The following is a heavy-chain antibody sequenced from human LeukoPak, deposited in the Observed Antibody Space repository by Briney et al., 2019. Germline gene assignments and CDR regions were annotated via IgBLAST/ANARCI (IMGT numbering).Heavy chain of an antibody. CDR3: ARAIAVAGTVGYFDY. CDR1: GGSISSYY. V-gene: IGHV4-59*01. Sequence: SETLSLTCSVSGGSISSYYWSWIRQPPGKGLGWIAYIYYSGSTNYNPSLKSRVTISVDTPKNQFSLKLSSVTAADTAVYYCARAIAVAGTVGYFDYWGQGTLVTVSS. CDR2: IYYSGST. J-gene: IGHJ4*02. D-gene: IGHD6-19*01.